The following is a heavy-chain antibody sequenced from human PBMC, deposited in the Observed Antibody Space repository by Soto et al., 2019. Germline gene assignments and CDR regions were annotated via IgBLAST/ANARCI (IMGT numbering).Heavy chain of an antibody. CDR3: ARLGVSYYDSWTCHMIYYYSYCVDV. CDR2: IYPGGSDT. J-gene: IGHJ6*02. V-gene: IGHV5-51*01. CDR1: GYSFTSYW. D-gene: IGHD3-9*01. Sequence: GESLKISCKGSGYSFTSYWIGWVRQMPGKGLEWMGIIYPGGSDTRYSPSFQGQVTISADKSISTAYLQWSSLKASDTAMYYCARLGVSYYDSWTCHMIYYYSYCVDVRGQGTTLTVSS.